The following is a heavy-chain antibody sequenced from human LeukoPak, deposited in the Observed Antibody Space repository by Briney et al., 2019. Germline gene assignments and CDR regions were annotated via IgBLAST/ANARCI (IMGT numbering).Heavy chain of an antibody. V-gene: IGHV4-39*01. D-gene: IGHD3-10*01. Sequence: SETLSLTCTVSGGSISSSSYYWGWIRQPPGKGLEWIGSIYYSGSTYYNPSPKSRVTISVDTSKNQFSLKLSSVTAADTAVYYCARHDYGSGSYYTPHGFDPWGQGTLVTVSS. CDR3: ARHDYGSGSYYTPHGFDP. CDR2: IYYSGST. J-gene: IGHJ5*02. CDR1: GGSISSSSYY.